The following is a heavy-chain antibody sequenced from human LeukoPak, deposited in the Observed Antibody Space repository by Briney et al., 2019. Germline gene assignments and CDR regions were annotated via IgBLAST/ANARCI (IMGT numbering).Heavy chain of an antibody. CDR1: GFTFSSYA. V-gene: IGHV3-23*01. CDR2: ISGSGGST. CDR3: AKDFNGLPLRFLEWLLFAYFDY. J-gene: IGHJ4*02. Sequence: GGSLRLSCAASGFTFSSYAMSWVRQAPGKGLEWVSAISGSGGSTYYADSVKGRFTISRGNSKNTLYLQMNSLRAEDTAVYYCAKDFNGLPLRFLEWLLFAYFDYWGQGTLVTVSS. D-gene: IGHD3-3*01.